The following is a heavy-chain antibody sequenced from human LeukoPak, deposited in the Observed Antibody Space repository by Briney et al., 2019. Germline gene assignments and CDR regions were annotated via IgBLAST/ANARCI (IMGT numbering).Heavy chain of an antibody. CDR2: ISAYNGNT. CDR1: GHTFTSYG. J-gene: IGHJ4*02. Sequence: GASVKVSCKASGHTFTSYGISWVRQAPGQGLEWMGWISAYNGNTNYAQKLQGRVTMTTDTSTSTAYMELRSLRSDDTAVYYCGREGYDSSGYYYGSPYYFDYWGQGTLVTVSS. CDR3: GREGYDSSGYYYGSPYYFDY. D-gene: IGHD3-22*01. V-gene: IGHV1-18*01.